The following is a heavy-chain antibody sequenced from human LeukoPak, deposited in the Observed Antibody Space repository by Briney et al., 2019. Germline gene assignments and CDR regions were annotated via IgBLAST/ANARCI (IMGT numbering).Heavy chain of an antibody. Sequence: ASVKVSCKASGYTFTGYYMHWVRQAPGQGLEWMGWINPNSGGTNYAQKFQGRVTMTRDTSISTAYMALSRLRSDATAVYYCAVYSSSWYVFDYWGQGTLVTVSS. CDR2: INPNSGGT. V-gene: IGHV1-2*02. J-gene: IGHJ4*02. CDR3: AVYSSSWYVFDY. CDR1: GYTFTGYY. D-gene: IGHD6-13*01.